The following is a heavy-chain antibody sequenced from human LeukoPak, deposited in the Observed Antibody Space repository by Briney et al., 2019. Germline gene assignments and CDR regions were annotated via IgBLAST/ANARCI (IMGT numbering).Heavy chain of an antibody. V-gene: IGHV1-2*02. CDR2: INPNRGGT. D-gene: IGHD3-22*01. CDR3: ARVAGTYYYDSSAYYLKSPFDY. J-gene: IGHJ4*02. Sequence: ASVKVSCKAFGYTFTSNYMHWVRQAPGQGLEWMGWINPNRGGTNSAQKFQGRVTMTRDTSISTAYMELNRLRSDDTAVYYCARVAGTYYYDSSAYYLKSPFDYWGQGTLVTVSS. CDR1: GYTFTSNY.